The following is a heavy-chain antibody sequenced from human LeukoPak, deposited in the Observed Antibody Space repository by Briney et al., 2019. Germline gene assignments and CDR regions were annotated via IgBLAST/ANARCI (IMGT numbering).Heavy chain of an antibody. CDR3: ARAYSKSSLFDY. J-gene: IGHJ4*02. V-gene: IGHV4-34*01. CDR2: IDDSGAT. CDR1: GGSFSNYY. D-gene: IGHD6-6*01. Sequence: SETLSLTCGVYGGSFSNYYWSWIRQSPGKGLMWIGIIDDSGATIYNPSLKSRVTISADTSKSQVSLRLTSVTAADTAVYYCARAYSKSSLFDYWGQGTQVTVSS.